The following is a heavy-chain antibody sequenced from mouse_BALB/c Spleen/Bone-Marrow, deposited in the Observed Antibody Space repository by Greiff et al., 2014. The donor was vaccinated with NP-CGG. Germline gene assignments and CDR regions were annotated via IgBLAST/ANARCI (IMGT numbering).Heavy chain of an antibody. CDR3: ARGEIYYYGSTHYFDY. CDR2: ITRGGNT. D-gene: IGHD1-1*01. J-gene: IGHJ2*01. Sequence: VKLVESGGGLVKPGGSLKLSCAASGFTFSSYAMSWVRQTPEKRLEWVASITRGGNTYYPDSVKGRFTISRDNARDILYLQMSSLRSEDTAMYYCARGEIYYYGSTHYFDYWGQGTTLTVSS. V-gene: IGHV5-6-5*01. CDR1: GFTFSSYA.